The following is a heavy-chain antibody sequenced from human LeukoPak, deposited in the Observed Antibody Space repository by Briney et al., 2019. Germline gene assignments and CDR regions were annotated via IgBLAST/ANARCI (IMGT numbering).Heavy chain of an antibody. CDR2: ISSSGHLI. V-gene: IGHV3-11*04. J-gene: IGHJ6*02. CDR1: GFSFSDYY. CDR3: AKDPTMDV. Sequence: PGGSLRLSCAASGFSFSDYYMSWMRQAPGKGLEWVSYISSSGHLIYYADSVKGRFTISRDNSKNTLYLQMNSLRTEDTAVYYCAKDPTMDVWGQGTTVTVSS.